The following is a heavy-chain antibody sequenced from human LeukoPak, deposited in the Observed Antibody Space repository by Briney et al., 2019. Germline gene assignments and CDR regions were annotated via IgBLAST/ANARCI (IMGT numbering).Heavy chain of an antibody. CDR3: ARDWSVGATQRHDDY. CDR1: GYSFSSYW. CDR2: IYPGDSDT. D-gene: IGHD1-26*01. V-gene: IGHV5-51*01. Sequence: GESLKISCKGSGYSFSSYWIGWVRQMPGKGLEWMGIIYPGDSDTRYSPSFQGQVTISADKSISTAYLQWSSLKASDTAMYYCARDWSVGATQRHDDYWGQGTLVTVSS. J-gene: IGHJ4*02.